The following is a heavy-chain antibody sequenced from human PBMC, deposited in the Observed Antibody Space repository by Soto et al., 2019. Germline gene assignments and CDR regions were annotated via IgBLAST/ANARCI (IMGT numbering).Heavy chain of an antibody. CDR2: ISAYNGNT. D-gene: IGHD6-19*01. V-gene: IGHV1-18*01. CDR3: ARDHSSDWPYYFDY. J-gene: IGHJ4*02. CDR1: VYTFTSYG. Sequence: GASVKVSCKASVYTFTSYGISWVRQAPGQGLEWMGWISAYNGNTNYAQKLQGRVTMTTDTSTGTAYMELRSLRSDDTAVYYCARDHSSDWPYYFDYWGQGTLVTVSS.